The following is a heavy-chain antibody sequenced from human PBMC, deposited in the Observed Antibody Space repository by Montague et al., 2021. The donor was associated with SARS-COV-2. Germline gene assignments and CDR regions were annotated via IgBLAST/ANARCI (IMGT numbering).Heavy chain of an antibody. Sequence: SLRFSCAASGFTFSSYAMHWVRQAPGKGLEWVAVISYDGSNKYYADSVKGRFTISRDNSKNTLYLQMNSLRAEDTAVYYCARDLAVVAATPFDYWGQGTLVTVSS. CDR3: ARDLAVVAATPFDY. V-gene: IGHV3-30*04. CDR1: GFTFSSYA. D-gene: IGHD2-15*01. J-gene: IGHJ4*02. CDR2: ISYDGSNK.